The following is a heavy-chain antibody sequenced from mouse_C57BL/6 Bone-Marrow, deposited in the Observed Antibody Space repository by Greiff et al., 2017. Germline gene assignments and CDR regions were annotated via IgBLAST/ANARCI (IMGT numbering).Heavy chain of an antibody. J-gene: IGHJ4*01. CDR1: GYTFTSYG. CDR2: IYPRSGNT. D-gene: IGHD1-1*01. V-gene: IGHV1-81*01. CDR3: ARNYYGSFYYYAMDY. Sequence: VQLQQSGAELARPGASVKLSCKASGYTFTSYGISWVKQRTGQGLEWIGEIYPRSGNTYYNEKFKGKATLTADKSSSTAFMELRSLTSEDSAVYFCARNYYGSFYYYAMDYWGQGTSVTVSS.